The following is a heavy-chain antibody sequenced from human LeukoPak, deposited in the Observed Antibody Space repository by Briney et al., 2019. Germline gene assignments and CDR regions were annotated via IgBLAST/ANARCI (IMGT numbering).Heavy chain of an antibody. Sequence: SETLSLTCTVSGGSISSYYWSWIRQPPGKGLEWIGYIYYSGSTNYNPSLKSRVTISVDTSKNQFSLKLSSVTAADTAVYYCAGGYSLALAMGYWGQGTLVTVSS. D-gene: IGHD5-18*01. J-gene: IGHJ4*02. CDR1: GGSISSYY. V-gene: IGHV4-59*01. CDR3: AGGYSLALAMGY. CDR2: IYYSGST.